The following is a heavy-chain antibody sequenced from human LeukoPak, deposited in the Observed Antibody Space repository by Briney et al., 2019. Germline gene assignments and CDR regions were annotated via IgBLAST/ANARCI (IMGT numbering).Heavy chain of an antibody. V-gene: IGHV5-51*01. J-gene: IGHJ6*03. CDR1: GYSFTSHW. CDR3: ARRKKVVTPSSLRYYYYYYMDV. CDR2: IYPGDSDT. D-gene: IGHD4-23*01. Sequence: GESLKISCKGSGYSFTSHWIGWVRQMPGKGLEWMGIIYPGDSDTRYSPSFQGQVTISADKSISTAYLQWSSLKASDTAMYYCARRKKVVTPSSLRYYYYYYMDVWGKGTTVTVSS.